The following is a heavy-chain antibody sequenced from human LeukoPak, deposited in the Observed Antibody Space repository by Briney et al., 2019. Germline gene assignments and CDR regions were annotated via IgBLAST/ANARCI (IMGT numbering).Heavy chain of an antibody. CDR1: AFSLNAYN. D-gene: IGHD1-26*01. V-gene: IGHV3-21*04. CDR3: VRDRGTYRPIDY. J-gene: IGHJ4*02. Sequence: PGGSLRLSCATSAFSLNAYNMNWVRQAPGKGLEWVSSISYTGTYIYYADSVKGRFTISRDNAQNSLYLQMSSLRAEDTAIYYCVRDRGTYRPIDYWGQGTLVTVSS. CDR2: ISYTGTYI.